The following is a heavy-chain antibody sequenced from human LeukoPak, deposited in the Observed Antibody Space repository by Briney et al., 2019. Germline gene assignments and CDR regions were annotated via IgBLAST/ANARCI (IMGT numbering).Heavy chain of an antibody. CDR1: GFTFSSYA. D-gene: IGHD3-10*01. Sequence: PGGSLRLSCAASGFTFSSYAMSWVRQAPGKGLEWVSSISGSGGATYYADSVKGHFTISRDNSKNTLYLQMNGLRVEDTALYYCAKALFYSGSGIIDYWGQGTLVTVSS. V-gene: IGHV3-23*01. CDR2: ISGSGGAT. CDR3: AKALFYSGSGIIDY. J-gene: IGHJ4*02.